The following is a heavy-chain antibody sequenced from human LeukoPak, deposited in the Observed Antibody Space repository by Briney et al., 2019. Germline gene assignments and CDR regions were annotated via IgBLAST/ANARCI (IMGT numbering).Heavy chain of an antibody. CDR3: AREKGWELPFDY. CDR1: GYTFTSYG. CDR2: INPSGGST. D-gene: IGHD1-26*01. Sequence: ASVKVSCKASGYTFTSYGISWVRQAPGQGLEWMGIINPSGGSTSYAQKFQGRVTMTRDTSTSTVYMELSSLRSEDTAVYYCAREKGWELPFDYWGQGTLVTVSS. J-gene: IGHJ4*02. V-gene: IGHV1-46*01.